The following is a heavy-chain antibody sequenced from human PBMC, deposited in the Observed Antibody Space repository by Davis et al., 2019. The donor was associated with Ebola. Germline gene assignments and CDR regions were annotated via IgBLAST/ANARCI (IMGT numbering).Heavy chain of an antibody. CDR2: IYWDDDN. J-gene: IGHJ4*02. Sequence: SGPTLVKPPQTLTLTCTFSGFSLSTSGSTSGVGVVCVRQPPGKALEWLALIYWDDDNRYSPTLKSRLTITKDTSKDQVVLTMTNMDPVDTATYFCAHIPDGPREDFDYWGQGTLVTVSS. CDR1: GFSLSTSGSTSGVG. CDR3: AHIPDGPREDFDY. V-gene: IGHV2-5*02. D-gene: IGHD1-26*01.